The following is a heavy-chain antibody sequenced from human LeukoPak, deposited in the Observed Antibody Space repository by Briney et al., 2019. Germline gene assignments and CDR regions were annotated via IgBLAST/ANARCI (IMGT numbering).Heavy chain of an antibody. Sequence: PGGSLRLSCAASGFTFSSYSMNWVRQAPGKGLEWVSSISSSSSYIYYADSVKGRFTISRDNAKNSLYLQMNSLRAEGTAVYYCARVSRSGSSWYWFDPWGQGTLVTVSS. CDR1: GFTFSSYS. J-gene: IGHJ5*02. CDR3: ARVSRSGSSWYWFDP. CDR2: ISSSSSYI. V-gene: IGHV3-21*01. D-gene: IGHD6-13*01.